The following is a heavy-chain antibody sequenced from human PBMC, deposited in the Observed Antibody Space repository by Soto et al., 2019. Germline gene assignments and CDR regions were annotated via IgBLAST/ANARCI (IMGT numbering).Heavy chain of an antibody. J-gene: IGHJ4*02. CDR3: AKKVNSGSGSQYFDY. V-gene: IGHV3-23*01. Sequence: GGSLRLSCVASGFTFSSYSMSWVRQAPGKGLEWVSGFRAGGDDGTTYYADSVKGRFTISRDNSKNTLFLQMNSLRAEDAAIYYCAKKVNSGSGSQYFDYFGQGTLVTVSS. D-gene: IGHD3-10*01. CDR1: GFTFSSYS. CDR2: FRAGGDDGTT.